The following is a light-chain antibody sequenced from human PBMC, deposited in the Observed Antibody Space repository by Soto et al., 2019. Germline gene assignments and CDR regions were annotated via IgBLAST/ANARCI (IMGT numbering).Light chain of an antibody. CDR2: DAS. V-gene: IGKV3-11*01. J-gene: IGKJ1*01. Sequence: EPVLTQSPGTLSLSPGERATLSCRASHSVSSFLAWYQQKPDQAPRLLIYDASNRATGIPAWFSGSGSGTDFSLTISSLEPEDFAVDYCQQRSNWPWTFGQGTKVEIK. CDR1: HSVSSF. CDR3: QQRSNWPWT.